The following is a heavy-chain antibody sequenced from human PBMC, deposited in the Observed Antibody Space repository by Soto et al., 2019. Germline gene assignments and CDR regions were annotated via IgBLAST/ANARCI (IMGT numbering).Heavy chain of an antibody. Sequence: GASVKVSCKASGYTFTSCAMHWVRQAPGQRLEWMGWISAYNGNTNYSQKLQGRVTITTDTSTSTAYMELRSLRSDDTAVYYCARSPTEYYYDSSGYLYYFDYWGQGTLVTV. J-gene: IGHJ4*02. V-gene: IGHV1-3*01. CDR3: ARSPTEYYYDSSGYLYYFDY. CDR2: ISAYNGNT. D-gene: IGHD3-22*01. CDR1: GYTFTSCA.